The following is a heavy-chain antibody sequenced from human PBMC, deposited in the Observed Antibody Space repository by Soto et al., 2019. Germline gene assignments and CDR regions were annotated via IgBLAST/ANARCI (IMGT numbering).Heavy chain of an antibody. J-gene: IGHJ4*02. CDR3: ARDTAFGTGKVDY. V-gene: IGHV3-66*01. CDR2: IYSGGST. Sequence: GGSLRLSCAASGFTVSSNYMSWVRQAPGKGLEWVSVIYSGGSTYYADSVKGRFTISRDNSKNTLYLQMNSLRAEDTAVYYCARDTAFGTGKVDYWGQGTLVTVSS. CDR1: GFTVSSNY. D-gene: IGHD2-8*02.